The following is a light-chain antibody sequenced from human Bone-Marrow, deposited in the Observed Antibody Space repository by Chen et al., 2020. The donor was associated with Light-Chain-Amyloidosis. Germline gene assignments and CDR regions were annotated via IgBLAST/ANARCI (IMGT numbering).Light chain of an antibody. CDR1: DLPTKY. CDR3: QSADSSGTYEVI. Sequence: SYELTQPPSVSVSPGQTARITCSGDDLPTKYAYWYQQKPGQAPVLVIHRDTERPSGISERFSGSSSGKTATLTISGVPAEDEADYHCQSADSSGTYEVIFGGGTKLTVL. CDR2: RDT. V-gene: IGLV3-25*03. J-gene: IGLJ2*01.